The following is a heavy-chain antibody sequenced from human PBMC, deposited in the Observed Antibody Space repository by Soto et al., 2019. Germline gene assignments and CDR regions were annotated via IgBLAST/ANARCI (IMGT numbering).Heavy chain of an antibody. J-gene: IGHJ4*02. D-gene: IGHD6-19*01. Sequence: SETLSLTCAVSGGSISSGGYSWSWIRQPPGKGLEWIGYIYHSGSTYYNPSLKSRVTISVDRSKNQLSLKLSSVTAADTAVYYCAKLRGGWYSDYWGQGTLVTVSS. V-gene: IGHV4-30-2*01. CDR3: AKLRGGWYSDY. CDR2: IYHSGST. CDR1: GGSISSGGYS.